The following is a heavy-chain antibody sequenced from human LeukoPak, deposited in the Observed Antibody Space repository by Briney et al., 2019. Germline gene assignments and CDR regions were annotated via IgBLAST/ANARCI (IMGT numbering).Heavy chain of an antibody. J-gene: IGHJ5*02. CDR2: IYCSGST. V-gene: IGHV4-39*01. D-gene: IGHD2-15*01. Sequence: TSETLSLTCTASGGSIGSSSYYWGWIRQPPGKGLEWIGSIYCSGSTYYNPSLKSRVTISVDTSKNQFSLKLSSVTAADTAVYYCARQDIVVVVAATRVALGNWFDPWGQGTLVTVSS. CDR3: ARQDIVVVVAATRVALGNWFDP. CDR1: GGSIGSSSYY.